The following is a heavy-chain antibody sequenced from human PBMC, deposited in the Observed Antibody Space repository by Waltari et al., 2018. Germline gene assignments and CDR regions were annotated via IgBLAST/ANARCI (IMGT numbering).Heavy chain of an antibody. CDR3: ARGGIAAAADFDY. CDR2: LSSHGSNR. Sequence: QVQLVESGGGVVQPGRSLRLSCAASGIGFTNYAMHWVRQAPGKGLEWVAILSSHGSNRYYSDSVKGLFTISRDSSKNTLFLQMNSLRGEDTAVYYCARGGIAAAADFDYWGQGTLVTVSS. J-gene: IGHJ4*02. CDR1: GIGFTNYA. D-gene: IGHD6-13*01. V-gene: IGHV3-30*03.